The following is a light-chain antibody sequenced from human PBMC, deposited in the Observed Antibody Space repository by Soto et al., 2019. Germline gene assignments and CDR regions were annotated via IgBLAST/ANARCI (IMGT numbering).Light chain of an antibody. V-gene: IGKV1-27*01. CDR2: GAS. CDR1: QGISND. CDR3: QKHNSAPLT. Sequence: DIQMTQSPSSLSASVGDRVTITCRASQGISNDLAWYQQKPGKLPNLLIYGASTMQSGVPSRFSGSGSGTDFTLTISSLQPDDIATCYCQKHNSAPLTFGGGTKVEIK. J-gene: IGKJ4*01.